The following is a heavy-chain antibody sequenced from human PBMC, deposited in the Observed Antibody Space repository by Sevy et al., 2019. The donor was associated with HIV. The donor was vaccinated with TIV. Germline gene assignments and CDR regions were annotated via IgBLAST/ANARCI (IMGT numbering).Heavy chain of an antibody. V-gene: IGHV1-69*13. CDR2: IIPIFGTA. Sequence: ASVKVSCKASGGTFSSYAISWVRQAPGQGLEWMGGIIPIFGTANYAQKFQGRVTITADESTSTAYMELSSLRSEDTXXXXXXXXXXXXATRAFDIWGQGTMVTVSS. J-gene: IGHJ3*02. CDR3: XXXXXXXATRAFDI. D-gene: IGHD1-26*01. CDR1: GGTFSSYA.